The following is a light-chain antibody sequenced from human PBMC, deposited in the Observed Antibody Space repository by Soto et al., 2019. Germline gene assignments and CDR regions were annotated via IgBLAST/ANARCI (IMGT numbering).Light chain of an antibody. Sequence: SVLTQPRSVSGSPGQSVTISCTGTSSDVGGYNYVSWYQQHPGKAPKLMIYDVSKRPSGVPDRFSGSKSGNTASLTISGLQAEDEADYYCCSYAGSYNFVFGTGTKLTVL. CDR1: SSDVGGYNY. J-gene: IGLJ1*01. CDR3: CSYAGSYNFV. CDR2: DVS. V-gene: IGLV2-11*01.